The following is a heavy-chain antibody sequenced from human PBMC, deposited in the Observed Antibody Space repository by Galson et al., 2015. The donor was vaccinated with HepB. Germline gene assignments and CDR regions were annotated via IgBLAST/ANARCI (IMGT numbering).Heavy chain of an antibody. D-gene: IGHD5-18*01. V-gene: IGHV1-69*01. Sequence: PIFGTANYAQKFQGRVTITADESTSTAYMELSSLRSEDTAVYYCARVRGYSYGSDVWGQGTTVTVSS. J-gene: IGHJ6*02. CDR2: PIFGTA. CDR3: ARVRGYSYGSDV.